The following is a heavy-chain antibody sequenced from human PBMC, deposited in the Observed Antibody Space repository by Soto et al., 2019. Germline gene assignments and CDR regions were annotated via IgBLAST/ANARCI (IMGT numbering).Heavy chain of an antibody. CDR2: ITSSSSSI. J-gene: IGHJ4*02. CDR3: ARDHTYYDSSGYYSSPYY. V-gene: IGHV3-21*01. Sequence: PGESLKISCAASGFTFGSYSMNWVRQAPGKGLEWVSSITSSSSSIYYADSVKGRFTISRDNAKKSLYLQMNSLRAEDTAVYYCARDHTYYDSSGYYSSPYYWGQGTLVTVSS. D-gene: IGHD3-22*01. CDR1: GFTFGSYS.